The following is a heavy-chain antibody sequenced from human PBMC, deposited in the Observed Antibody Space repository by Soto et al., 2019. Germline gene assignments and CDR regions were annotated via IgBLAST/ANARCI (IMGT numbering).Heavy chain of an antibody. V-gene: IGHV3-30-3*01. CDR3: ARGILDEMATSTPSWFDY. D-gene: IGHD5-12*01. Sequence: GGSLRLSCAASGFTFSSYAMHWVRQAPGKGLEWVAVISYDGSNKYYADSVKGRFTISRDNSKNTLYLQMNSLRAEDTAVYYCARGILDEMATSTPSWFDYWGQGTLVTVSS. J-gene: IGHJ4*02. CDR1: GFTFSSYA. CDR2: ISYDGSNK.